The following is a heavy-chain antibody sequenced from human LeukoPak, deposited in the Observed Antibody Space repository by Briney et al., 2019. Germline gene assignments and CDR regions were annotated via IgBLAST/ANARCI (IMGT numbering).Heavy chain of an antibody. CDR2: IRGSGDIT. J-gene: IGHJ4*02. CDR3: ARDLPLDY. CDR1: GFTFSSYA. V-gene: IGHV3-23*01. Sequence: GGSLRLSCAASGFTFSSYAMSWVRQAPGKGLEWVSGIRGSGDITYYADSVKGRFTISRDSFKNTLYLQMNSLRAEDTAVYYCARDLPLDYWGQGTLVTVSS.